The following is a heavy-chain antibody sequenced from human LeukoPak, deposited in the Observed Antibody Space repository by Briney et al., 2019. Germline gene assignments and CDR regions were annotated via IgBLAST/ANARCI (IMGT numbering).Heavy chain of an antibody. CDR2: IYYSGST. D-gene: IGHD5-12*01. J-gene: IGHJ4*02. CDR1: GGSISSFY. Sequence: PSETLSLTCTVSGGSISSFYWSWIRQPPGKGLEWIGYIYYSGSTNYNPSLKSRVTISVDTSKNQFSLKLSSVTAADTAVYYCAIGGGGYAFDYWGQGTLVTVSS. V-gene: IGHV4-59*01. CDR3: AIGGGGYAFDY.